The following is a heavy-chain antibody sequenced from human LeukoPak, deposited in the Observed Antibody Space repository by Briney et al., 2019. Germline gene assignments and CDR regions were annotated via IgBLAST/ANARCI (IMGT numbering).Heavy chain of an antibody. V-gene: IGHV3-48*01. Sequence: GGSLRLSCAASGFTFSSYSMNWVRQAPGKGLEWVSYIRSSSSTIYYADSVKGRFTISTDNANNSLYLQMNSLRAEDTAVYYCARSLRNAFDIWGQGTMVTVSS. J-gene: IGHJ3*02. CDR2: IRSSSSTI. CDR1: GFTFSSYS. D-gene: IGHD3-3*01. CDR3: ARSLRNAFDI.